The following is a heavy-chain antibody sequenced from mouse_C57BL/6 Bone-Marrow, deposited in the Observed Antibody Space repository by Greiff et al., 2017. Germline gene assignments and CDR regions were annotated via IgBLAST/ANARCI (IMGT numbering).Heavy chain of an antibody. CDR1: GYAFSSSW. Sequence: VKLMESGPELVKPGASVKISCKASGYAFSSSWMNWVKQRPGKGLEWIGRIYPGDGDTNYNGKFKGKATLTADKSSSTAYMQLSSLTSEDSAVYFCARRGGDAMDYWGQGTSVTVSS. CDR2: IYPGDGDT. V-gene: IGHV1-82*01. CDR3: ARRGGDAMDY. J-gene: IGHJ4*01.